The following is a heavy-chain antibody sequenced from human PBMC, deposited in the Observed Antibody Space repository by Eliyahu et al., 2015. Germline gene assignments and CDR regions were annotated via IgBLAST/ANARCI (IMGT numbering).Heavy chain of an antibody. J-gene: IGHJ3*02. CDR1: XFXXXXXS. D-gene: IGHD3-22*01. CDR2: IDYSSTYI. V-gene: IGHV3-21*01. CDR3: ARENFGGYQEAFDI. Sequence: EVQVVESGGGLVRPGGSLRLPCXAXXFXXXXXSMNWVRQAPGKGLEWVASIDYSSTYIYYADSLKGRFTISRDNANSLVHLQMNSLTAEDTALYYCARENFGGYQEAFDIWGQGTMVTVSS.